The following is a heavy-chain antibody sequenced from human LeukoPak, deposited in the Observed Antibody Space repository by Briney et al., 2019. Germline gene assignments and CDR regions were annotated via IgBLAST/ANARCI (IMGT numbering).Heavy chain of an antibody. Sequence: GGSLRLSCAASGFTFSSYAMSWVRQAPGKGLEWVSAISGSGSKTFYADSVKDGFSISRDNSKNTLYLQMNSLRAEDTAVYYCAKDEVATGIIEYYFDYWGQGTLVTVSS. CDR3: AKDEVATGIIEYYFDY. CDR1: GFTFSSYA. V-gene: IGHV3-23*01. J-gene: IGHJ4*02. CDR2: ISGSGSKT. D-gene: IGHD6-13*01.